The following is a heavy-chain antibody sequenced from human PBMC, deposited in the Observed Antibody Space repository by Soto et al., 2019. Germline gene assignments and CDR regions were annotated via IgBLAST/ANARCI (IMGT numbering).Heavy chain of an antibody. V-gene: IGHV3-23*01. Sequence: GGSLRLSCAASGFTFSSYAMSWVRQAPGKGLEWVSAISGSGGSTYYPDSVKGRFTISRDNSKNTLYLQMNSLRAEDTAVYYCAKGEGELSSTSCYWGQGTLVTVSS. CDR1: GFTFSSYA. CDR2: ISGSGGST. D-gene: IGHD2-2*01. J-gene: IGHJ4*02. CDR3: AKGEGELSSTSCY.